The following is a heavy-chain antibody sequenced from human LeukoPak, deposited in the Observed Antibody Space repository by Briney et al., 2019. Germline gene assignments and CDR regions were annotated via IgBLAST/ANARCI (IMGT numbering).Heavy chain of an antibody. Sequence: GRSLRLSCAASGFTFSSYAMHWVRQAPGKGLEWVAVISYDGSNKYYADSVKGRFTISRDNAKNSLYLQMNSLRAEDTAVYYCARDAPYYYDSSGYYSGYYYYMDVWGKGTTVTVSS. CDR3: ARDAPYYYDSSGYYSGYYYYMDV. CDR1: GFTFSSYA. D-gene: IGHD3-22*01. V-gene: IGHV3-30-3*01. J-gene: IGHJ6*03. CDR2: ISYDGSNK.